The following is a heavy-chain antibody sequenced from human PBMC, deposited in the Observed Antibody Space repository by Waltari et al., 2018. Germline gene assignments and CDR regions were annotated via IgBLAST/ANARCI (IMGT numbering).Heavy chain of an antibody. CDR3: ARDWGYYSDTSGYPSNWFGP. CDR2: INPSTGDT. J-gene: IGHJ5*02. D-gene: IGHD3-22*01. V-gene: IGHV1-2*06. CDR1: GYTFTGYY. Sequence: QVQLVQSGAEVKKPGASVKVSCKASGYTFTGYYFHWVRQAPGQGLEWMGRINPSTGDTTYAQEVQGRVTMTRDTSISTAYMELTSLRSEDTAVYYCARDWGYYSDTSGYPSNWFGPWGQGTLVTVSS.